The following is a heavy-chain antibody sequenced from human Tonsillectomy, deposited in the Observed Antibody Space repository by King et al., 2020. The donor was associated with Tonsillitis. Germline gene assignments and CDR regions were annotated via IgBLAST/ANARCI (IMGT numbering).Heavy chain of an antibody. CDR3: ATSIHTSSWPVFDY. V-gene: IGHV3-48*04. D-gene: IGHD2-2*01. Sequence: DVQLVESGGGLEQPGGSLRLSCAASGFTFSSFSMNWVRQAPGKGLEWISYISGSGSPIYYADSVKGRFTTSRDNAKNSLYLQMNSLRVEDTAVYYCATSIHTSSWPVFDYWGQGILVTVSS. J-gene: IGHJ4*02. CDR1: GFTFSSFS. CDR2: ISGSGSPI.